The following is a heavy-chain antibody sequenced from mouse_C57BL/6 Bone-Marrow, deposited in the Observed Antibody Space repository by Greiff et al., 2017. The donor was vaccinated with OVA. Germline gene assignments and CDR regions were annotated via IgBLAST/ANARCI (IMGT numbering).Heavy chain of an antibody. CDR2: ISGGGGNT. J-gene: IGHJ2*01. Sequence: DVQLQESGGGLVKPGGSLKLSCAASGFTFSSYTMSWVRQTPEKRLEWVATISGGGGNTYYPDSVKGRFTISRDNAKNTLYLQMSSLRSEDTALYYCARRPHYYGSSYYFDYWGQGTTLTVSS. CDR1: GFTFSSYT. V-gene: IGHV5-9*01. D-gene: IGHD1-1*01. CDR3: ARRPHYYGSSYYFDY.